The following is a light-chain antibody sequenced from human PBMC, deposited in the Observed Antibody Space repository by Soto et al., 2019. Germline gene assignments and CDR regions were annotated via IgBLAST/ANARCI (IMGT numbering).Light chain of an antibody. CDR1: QSVSSD. V-gene: IGKV3-15*01. J-gene: IGKJ1*01. CDR2: AAS. CDR3: QQYRNCPRT. Sequence: EIEMTQSPATLSVSPGERATLSCRASQSVSSDLAWYQQKPGQTPSLLIYAASTRATGIPARFSGSGSGTEFTLTISSRQSDDFAIYYCQQYRNCPRTFGQGTKVEI.